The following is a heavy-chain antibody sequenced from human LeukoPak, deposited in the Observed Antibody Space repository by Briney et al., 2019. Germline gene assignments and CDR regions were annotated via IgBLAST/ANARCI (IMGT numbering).Heavy chain of an antibody. Sequence: PGGSLRLSCAASGFTFSSFSMNWVRQAPGKGLEWVSYISSGSSTIYYADSVKGRFTISRDNAKNSLYLQMNSLRAEDTAVYYCARALDSSSWYKGPIDYWGQGTLVTVSS. D-gene: IGHD6-13*01. J-gene: IGHJ4*02. CDR3: ARALDSSSWYKGPIDY. CDR2: ISSGSSTI. V-gene: IGHV3-48*04. CDR1: GFTFSSFS.